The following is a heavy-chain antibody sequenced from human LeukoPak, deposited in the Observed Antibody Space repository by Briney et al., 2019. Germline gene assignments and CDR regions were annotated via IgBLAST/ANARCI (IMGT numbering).Heavy chain of an antibody. V-gene: IGHV1-18*01. D-gene: IGHD3-16*02. Sequence: ASVKVSCKASGCTFTSYGISWVRQAPGQGLEWMGWISAYNGNTNYAQKLQGRVTMTTDTSTSTAYMEPRSLRSDDTAVYYCARGQVHDYVWGSYRYPFDYWGQGTLVTVSS. CDR2: ISAYNGNT. J-gene: IGHJ4*02. CDR1: GCTFTSYG. CDR3: ARGQVHDYVWGSYRYPFDY.